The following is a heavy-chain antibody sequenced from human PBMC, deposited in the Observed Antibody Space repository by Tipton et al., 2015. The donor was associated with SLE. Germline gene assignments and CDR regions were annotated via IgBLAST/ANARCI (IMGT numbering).Heavy chain of an antibody. CDR2: VYDIGTT. D-gene: IGHD2-15*01. V-gene: IGHV4-59*12. CDR3: ARGDMTSRSLDY. Sequence: TLSLTCTVSGGSISTYYWNWIRQPPGKGLEWIGYVYDIGTTNYNPSVMSRVIVSMDTSRNQVSLKLLSVTAADTAVYYCARGDMTSRSLDYWGQGALVTVSS. J-gene: IGHJ4*02. CDR1: GGSISTYY.